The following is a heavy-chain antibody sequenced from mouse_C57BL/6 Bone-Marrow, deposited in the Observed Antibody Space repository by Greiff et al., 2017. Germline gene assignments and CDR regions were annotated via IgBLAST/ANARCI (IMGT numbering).Heavy chain of an antibody. Sequence: EVQGVESGGGLVQPGGSLKLSCAASGFTFSDYGMAWVRQAPRKGPEWVAFISNLAYSIYYADTVTGRFTISRENAKNTLYLEMSSLRSEDTAMYYCARQGDGYYGNYFGYWGQGTTVTVAS. D-gene: IGHD2-3*01. CDR3: ARQGDGYYGNYFGY. CDR2: ISNLAYSI. V-gene: IGHV5-15*01. CDR1: GFTFSDYG. J-gene: IGHJ2*01.